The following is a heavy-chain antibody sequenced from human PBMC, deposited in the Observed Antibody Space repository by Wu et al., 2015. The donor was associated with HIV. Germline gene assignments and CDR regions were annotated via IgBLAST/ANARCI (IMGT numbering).Heavy chain of an antibody. V-gene: IGHV1-69*13. CDR2: IVPLFGAP. J-gene: IGHJ4*02. D-gene: IGHD1-14*01. CDR3: TRSSFTGGSDTWYSFDK. CDR1: GGTFSTFG. Sequence: QVQLVQSGAGVKKPGSSVKVSCKTSGGTFSTFGISWVRQAPGQGLEWLGRIVPLFGAPNHARKFQDRLTITADGSTATVYMEMSNLRSEDTAVYFCTRSSFTGGSDTWYSFDKWGQGTLVTVSS.